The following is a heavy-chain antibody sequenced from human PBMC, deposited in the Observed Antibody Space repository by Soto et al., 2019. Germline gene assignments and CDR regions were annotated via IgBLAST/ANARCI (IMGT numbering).Heavy chain of an antibody. V-gene: IGHV4-59*01. CDR2: IYYMGRA. CDR1: DSISTYY. Sequence: LSLTCTVDSISTYYWNWIRQPPGKGLEWIGYIYYMGRANYNSSLKSRVSMSIDTSKNQFSLKLSSVTAADTAIYYCARDPVGVTHFDYWGQGAPVTVSS. CDR3: ARDPVGVTHFDY. D-gene: IGHD1-26*01. J-gene: IGHJ4*02.